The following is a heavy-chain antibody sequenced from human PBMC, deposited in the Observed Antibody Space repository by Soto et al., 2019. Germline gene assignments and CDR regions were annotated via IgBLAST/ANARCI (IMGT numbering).Heavy chain of an antibody. J-gene: IGHJ6*02. Sequence: EVQLVESGGGLVKPGGSLRLSCAASGFTFSTYSMNWVRQAPGKGLEWVSSISSSSSYIYYADSVKGRFTISKENAKNSLYRQMNRLRAEDTAVYYCARDVESGWYSSRIYYYSYGIDVWGQGTTVTVSS. D-gene: IGHD6-19*01. CDR3: ARDVESGWYSSRIYYYSYGIDV. CDR1: GFTFSTYS. V-gene: IGHV3-21*01. CDR2: ISSSSSYI.